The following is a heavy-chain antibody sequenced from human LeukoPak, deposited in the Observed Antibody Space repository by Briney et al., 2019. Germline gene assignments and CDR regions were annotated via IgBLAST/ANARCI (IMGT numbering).Heavy chain of an antibody. CDR2: ISGSGGST. CDR1: GFTFSSYA. Sequence: SGGSLRLSCAASGFTFSSYAMSWVRQAPGKGLEWVSAISGSGGSTYYADSVKGRFTISRDNSKNTLYLQMNSLRAEDTALYYCAKRDTYGSGSSPFDSWGQGTLVTVAS. J-gene: IGHJ4*02. D-gene: IGHD3-10*01. V-gene: IGHV3-23*01. CDR3: AKRDTYGSGSSPFDS.